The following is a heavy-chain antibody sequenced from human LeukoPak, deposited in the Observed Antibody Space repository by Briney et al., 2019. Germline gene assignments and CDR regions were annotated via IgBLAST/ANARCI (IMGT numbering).Heavy chain of an antibody. Sequence: GRSLRLSCAASGFTFSSYGMHWVRQAPGKGLEWVAVIWYDGSNKYYADSVKGRFTISRDNSKNTLYLQMNSLRAEDTAVYYCAKAFGGVPAAISFDYWGQGTLVTVSS. CDR2: IWYDGSNK. J-gene: IGHJ4*02. D-gene: IGHD2-2*02. CDR1: GFTFSSYG. CDR3: AKAFGGVPAAISFDY. V-gene: IGHV3-33*06.